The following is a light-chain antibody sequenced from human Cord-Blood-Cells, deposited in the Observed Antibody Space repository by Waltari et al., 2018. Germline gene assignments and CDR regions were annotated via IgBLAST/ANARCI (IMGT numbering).Light chain of an antibody. CDR1: QSVSSSY. Sequence: EIVLPQSPGTLSLSPGDRATLSCRASQSVSSSYLAWYQQKPGQAPRLLIYGASSRATGTPDRFSGSGAGTDFTLTISRLEPEDFAVYYCQQYGSSPWTFGQGTKVEIK. CDR3: QQYGSSPWT. J-gene: IGKJ1*01. V-gene: IGKV3-20*01. CDR2: GAS.